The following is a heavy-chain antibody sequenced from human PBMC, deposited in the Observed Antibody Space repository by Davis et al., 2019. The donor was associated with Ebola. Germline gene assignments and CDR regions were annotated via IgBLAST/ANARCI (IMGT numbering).Heavy chain of an antibody. CDR3: AKDFGFYGMDV. CDR1: GFTFSSYS. CDR2: ISSSSSTI. V-gene: IGHV3-48*01. D-gene: IGHD3-16*01. Sequence: GGSLRLSCAASGFTFSSYSMNWVRQAPGKGLEWVSYISSSSSTIYYADSAKGRFTISRDNSKNTLYLQMNSLRAEDTAVYYCAKDFGFYGMDVWGQGTTVTVSS. J-gene: IGHJ6*02.